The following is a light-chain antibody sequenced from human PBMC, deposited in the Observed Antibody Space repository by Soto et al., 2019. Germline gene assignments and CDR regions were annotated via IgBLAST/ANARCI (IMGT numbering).Light chain of an antibody. Sequence: EIVLTQSPATLSLSPGERATLSCRASQSVSSYLAWYQQKPGQAPRLLIYDASNRATGIPARFSGSGSGPDFTLTISSLEPEDFAVDYCQQRSNWPTTFGQGTKLEIK. V-gene: IGKV3-11*01. J-gene: IGKJ2*01. CDR1: QSVSSY. CDR3: QQRSNWPTT. CDR2: DAS.